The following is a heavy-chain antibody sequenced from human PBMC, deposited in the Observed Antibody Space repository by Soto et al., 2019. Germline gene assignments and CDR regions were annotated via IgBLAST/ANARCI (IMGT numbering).Heavy chain of an antibody. Sequence: GGSLRLSCVASGFTFSSYTMNWVRQAPGKGLEWISSITSGSSDIYYTDSVKGRFTISRDNARNSLYLQMNTLGVEDTAVYYCARDQYGDYEVALSYWGQGTLVTVSS. J-gene: IGHJ4*02. CDR2: ITSGSSDI. CDR3: ARDQYGDYEVALSY. D-gene: IGHD4-17*01. CDR1: GFTFSSYT. V-gene: IGHV3-21*06.